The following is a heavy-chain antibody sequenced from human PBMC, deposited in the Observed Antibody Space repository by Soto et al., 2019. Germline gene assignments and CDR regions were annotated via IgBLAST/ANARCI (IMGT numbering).Heavy chain of an antibody. V-gene: IGHV3-23*01. D-gene: IGHD2-21*01. J-gene: IGHJ4*02. CDR2: IGGSGGST. Sequence: GGSLRLSCAASGFTFSSYAMSWVRQAPGKGLEWVSAIGGSGGSTYYADSVKGRFTISRDNSKNTLYLQMNSLRAEDTAVYYCAKDLIGTYYFDYWGQGTLVTVSS. CDR1: GFTFSSYA. CDR3: AKDLIGTYYFDY.